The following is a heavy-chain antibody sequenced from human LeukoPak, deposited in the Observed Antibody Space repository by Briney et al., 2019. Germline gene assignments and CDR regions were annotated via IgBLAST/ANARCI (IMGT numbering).Heavy chain of an antibody. CDR1: GFIFSSYS. J-gene: IGHJ4*02. V-gene: IGHV3-21*01. D-gene: IGHD3-3*01. Sequence: GGSLRLSCAASGFIFSSYSMNWVRQAPGKGLEWVSSISSSSSYIYYADSVKGRFTISRDSAKNSLNLQMNSLRVEDTAVYYCARGIWSGYPHYFDYWGQGTLVTVSS. CDR3: ARGIWSGYPHYFDY. CDR2: ISSSSSYI.